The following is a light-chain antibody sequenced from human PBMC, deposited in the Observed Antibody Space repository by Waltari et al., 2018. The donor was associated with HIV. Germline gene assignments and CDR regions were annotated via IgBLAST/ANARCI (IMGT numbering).Light chain of an antibody. CDR3: AAWDDSLSGQWV. CDR1: SSNIGSNF. J-gene: IGLJ3*02. V-gene: IGLV1-47*01. Sequence: QSVLTQPPSASGTPGQRVTISCSGSSSNIGSNFVYCYQHLPGTAPKLLIYRKNQRPSGVPDRFSGSKSGSSASLAISGLRSEDEADYYCAAWDDSLSGQWVFGGGTKLTVL. CDR2: RKN.